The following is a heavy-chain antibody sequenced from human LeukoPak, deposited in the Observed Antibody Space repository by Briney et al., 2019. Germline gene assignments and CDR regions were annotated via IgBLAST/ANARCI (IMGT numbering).Heavy chain of an antibody. CDR1: GASVSSGDHH. Sequence: SETLSLTCIVSGASVSSGDHHWSWIRQAPGKGLEWIGSINYSGNTYFNPSLQSRVAISVDTSKNQFSLKLSSLTAADTAVYSCARPSGRNWNAFDIWGQGTMVTVSS. CDR3: ARPSGRNWNAFDI. J-gene: IGHJ3*02. D-gene: IGHD1-14*01. V-gene: IGHV4-39*01. CDR2: INYSGNT.